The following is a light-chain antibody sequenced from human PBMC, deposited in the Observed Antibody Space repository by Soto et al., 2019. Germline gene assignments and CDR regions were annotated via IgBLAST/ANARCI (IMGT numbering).Light chain of an antibody. CDR1: SSDVGNYNR. V-gene: IGLV2-18*02. J-gene: IGLJ1*01. CDR3: CSYTTSSTYV. Sequence: QSVLTQPPSVSGSPGQSVAISCTGTSSDVGNYNRVSWYQQPPGTAPKLMIYEVSNRPSGVPDRFSGSKSGNTASLTISGLQAEDEADYYCCSYTTSSTYVFGTGTKVPV. CDR2: EVS.